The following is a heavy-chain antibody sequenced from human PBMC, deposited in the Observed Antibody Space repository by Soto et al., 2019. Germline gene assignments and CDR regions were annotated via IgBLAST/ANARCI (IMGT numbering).Heavy chain of an antibody. CDR3: AKDLYYDILTGYYPIDY. J-gene: IGHJ4*02. Sequence: EVQLLESGGGLVQPGGSLRLSCAASGFTFSSYAMSWVRQAPGKGLEWVSAISGSGGSTYYADSVKGRFTISRDNSKNTLYLQMNSLRAEDTAVYYCAKDLYYDILTGYYPIDYWGQGTLVTVSS. CDR1: GFTFSSYA. D-gene: IGHD3-9*01. CDR2: ISGSGGST. V-gene: IGHV3-23*01.